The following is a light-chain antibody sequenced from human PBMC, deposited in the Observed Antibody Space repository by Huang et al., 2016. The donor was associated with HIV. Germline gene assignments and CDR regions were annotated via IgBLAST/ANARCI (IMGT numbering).Light chain of an antibody. V-gene: IGKV1-NL1*01. CDR2: ATS. CDR1: QGISNS. Sequence: DIQMTQSPSSLSPSVGDTVTITCRASQGISNSLAWYQQKPGKAPKLLLHATSRLESGVPSRFSGSGSGTDYTLTISSLQPEDFATYYCQQYYSTPTFGQGTRWKAN. CDR3: QQYYSTPT. J-gene: IGKJ1*01.